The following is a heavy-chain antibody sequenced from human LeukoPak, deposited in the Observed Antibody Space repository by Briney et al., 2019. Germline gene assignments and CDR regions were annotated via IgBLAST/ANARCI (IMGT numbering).Heavy chain of an antibody. V-gene: IGHV3-23*01. J-gene: IGHJ4*02. D-gene: IGHD2-8*02. Sequence: GGSLRLSCAASGFTFSTYAMSWVRQSPGRRLEWVAAISGSHPGTYHADSVKGRFTISRDNSKNTLHLQMRSLRAEDSAIYYCAKASLGHCTGAFCYHFDSWGQGTLVTVSS. CDR3: AKASLGHCTGAFCYHFDS. CDR1: GFTFSTYA. CDR2: ISGSHPGT.